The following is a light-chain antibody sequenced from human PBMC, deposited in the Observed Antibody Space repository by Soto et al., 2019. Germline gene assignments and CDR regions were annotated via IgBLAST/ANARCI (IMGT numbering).Light chain of an antibody. V-gene: IGKV3-20*01. Sequence: EIVLTQSPGTLTLSPGXRATLSCRASQSVSSSYLAWYQQKPGQAPRLLIYGASSRATGIPDRFSGSGSGTDFTLTISRLEPEDFAVYYCQQYGSSPETFGQGTKV. CDR3: QQYGSSPET. J-gene: IGKJ1*01. CDR2: GAS. CDR1: QSVSSSY.